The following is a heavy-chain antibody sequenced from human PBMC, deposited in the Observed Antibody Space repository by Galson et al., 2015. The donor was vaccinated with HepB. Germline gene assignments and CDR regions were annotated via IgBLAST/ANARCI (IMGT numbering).Heavy chain of an antibody. Sequence: SLRLSCAASGFTFSSYGMHWVRQAPGKGLEWVAVISYDGSNKYYADSVKGRFTISRDNSKNTLYLQMNSLRAEDTAVYYCAKTLTNAPDYWAREPWSPSPQ. CDR3: AKTLTNAPDY. J-gene: IGHJ4*02. CDR2: ISYDGSNK. D-gene: IGHD4-11*01. CDR1: GFTFSSYG. V-gene: IGHV3-30*18.